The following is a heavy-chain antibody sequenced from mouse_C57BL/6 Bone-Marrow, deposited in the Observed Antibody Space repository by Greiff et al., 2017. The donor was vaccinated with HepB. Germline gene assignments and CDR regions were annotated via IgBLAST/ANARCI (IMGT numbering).Heavy chain of an antibody. J-gene: IGHJ2*01. CDR2: INPSSGYT. D-gene: IGHD1-1*01. Sequence: QVQLKQSGAELAKPGASVKLSCKASGYTFTSYWMHWVKQRPGQGLEWIGYINPSSGYTKYNQKFKDKATLTADKSSSTAYMQLSSLTYEDSAVYYCARLRRTDSSYVDYWGQGTTLTVSS. CDR3: ARLRRTDSSYVDY. CDR1: GYTFTSYW. V-gene: IGHV1-7*01.